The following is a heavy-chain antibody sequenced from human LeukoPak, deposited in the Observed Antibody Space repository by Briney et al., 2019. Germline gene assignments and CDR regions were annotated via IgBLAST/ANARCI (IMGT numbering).Heavy chain of an antibody. CDR3: ARGNDFWSGYCVWFDP. Sequence: PGGSLRLSCAASGFTFTTYGMNWVRQAPGKGLEWVASISSSSTYIYYADSVKGRFTISRDNAKDSLSLQMDSLRAEDTAVYHCARGNDFWSGYCVWFDPWGQGTLVTVSS. D-gene: IGHD3-3*01. CDR2: ISSSSTYI. J-gene: IGHJ5*02. V-gene: IGHV3-21*01. CDR1: GFTFTTYG.